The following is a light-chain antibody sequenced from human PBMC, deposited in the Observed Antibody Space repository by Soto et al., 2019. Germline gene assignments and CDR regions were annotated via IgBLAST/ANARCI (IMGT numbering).Light chain of an antibody. J-gene: IGKJ1*01. CDR2: GAS. Sequence: EIVMTQSPATLSVSPGERATPSCRASQSIGRNLAWYQHKPGQAPRLLIYGASTGTTDIPTRFSASGSGTEFILTISSLQSEDFAVYYCQQYNNWPRSFGQGTKVEV. CDR1: QSIGRN. CDR3: QQYNNWPRS. V-gene: IGKV3-15*01.